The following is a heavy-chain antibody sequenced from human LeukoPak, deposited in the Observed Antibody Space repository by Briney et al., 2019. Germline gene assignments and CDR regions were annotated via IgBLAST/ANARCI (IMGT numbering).Heavy chain of an antibody. CDR3: AKEGYSYLDY. V-gene: IGHV3-30*02. CDR2: IRYDGSNK. J-gene: IGHJ4*02. D-gene: IGHD5-18*01. Sequence: GGSLRLSCAASGFTFSSYGMHWVRQAPGKGLEWVAFIRYDGSNKYYADSVKGRFTISRDNSKSTLYLQMNSLRAEDTAVYYCAKEGYSYLDYWGQGTLVTVSS. CDR1: GFTFSSYG.